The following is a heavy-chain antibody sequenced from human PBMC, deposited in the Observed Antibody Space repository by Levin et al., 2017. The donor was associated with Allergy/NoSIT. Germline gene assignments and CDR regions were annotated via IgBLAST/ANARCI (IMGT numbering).Heavy chain of an antibody. CDR2: ISGSGGST. V-gene: IGHV3-23*01. D-gene: IGHD3-10*01. CDR1: GFTFSSYA. Sequence: GGSLRLSCAASGFTFSSYAMSWVRQAPGKGLEWVSAISGSGGSTYYADSVKGRFTISRDNSKNTLYLQMNSLRAEDTAVYYCAKDPPGTSMVRSTGYFDYWGQGTLVTVSS. CDR3: AKDPPGTSMVRSTGYFDY. J-gene: IGHJ4*02.